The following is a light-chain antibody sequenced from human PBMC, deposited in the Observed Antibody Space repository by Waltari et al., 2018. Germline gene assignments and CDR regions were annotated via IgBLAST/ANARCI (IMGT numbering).Light chain of an antibody. V-gene: IGLV2-14*03. Sequence: QSVVTQPASVSGSSGQSISISCTGTSNDFGANDHVHWYQQHPGRAPQLVIYDVSVRPSGVSIRFSGSKSGNTASLTISGLQAEDEALYYCSSYTLTNPVVFGGGTKLTVL. CDR2: DVS. CDR1: SNDFGANDH. CDR3: SSYTLTNPVV. J-gene: IGLJ2*01.